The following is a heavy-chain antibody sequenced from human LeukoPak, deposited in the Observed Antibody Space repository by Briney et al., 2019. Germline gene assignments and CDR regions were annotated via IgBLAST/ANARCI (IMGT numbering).Heavy chain of an antibody. Sequence: PGGSLRLSCAASGFTFSSYAMSWVRQAPGKGLGWVSAISGSGGSTYHADSVKGRFTISRDNSKNTLYMQMNSLRAEDTAVYYCAKSAGYDFWSGYYLDYWGQGTLVTVSS. CDR1: GFTFSSYA. V-gene: IGHV3-23*01. J-gene: IGHJ4*02. D-gene: IGHD3-3*01. CDR3: AKSAGYDFWSGYYLDY. CDR2: ISGSGGST.